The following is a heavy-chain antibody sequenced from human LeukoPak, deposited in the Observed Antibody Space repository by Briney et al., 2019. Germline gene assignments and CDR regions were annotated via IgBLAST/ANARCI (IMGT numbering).Heavy chain of an antibody. J-gene: IGHJ4*02. CDR2: ISYDGSNK. CDR3: AKDRYCTNGVCSGSFDY. V-gene: IGHV3-30*18. Sequence: GGSLRLSCAASGFTFSSYGMHWVRQAPGKGLEWVAVISYDGSNKYYADSVKGRFTISRDNSKNTLYLQMNSLRAEDTAVYYCAKDRYCTNGVCSGSFDYWGQGTLVTVSS. CDR1: GFTFSSYG. D-gene: IGHD2-8*01.